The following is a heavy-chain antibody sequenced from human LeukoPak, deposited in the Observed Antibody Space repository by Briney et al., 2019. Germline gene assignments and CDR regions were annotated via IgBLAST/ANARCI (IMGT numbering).Heavy chain of an antibody. J-gene: IGHJ3*01. V-gene: IGHV1-2*02. CDR1: GLPFIIYY. CDR3: TRVLPVDV. Sequence: ASMTVSFKSSGLPFIIYYMHWVRQTPGQGREWMGWINPDTGGTNYAQKFQGRVTITRDKSISSAFMELFDLRSDDTAIYYCTRVLPVDVWGQGTMIIVS. CDR2: INPDTGGT.